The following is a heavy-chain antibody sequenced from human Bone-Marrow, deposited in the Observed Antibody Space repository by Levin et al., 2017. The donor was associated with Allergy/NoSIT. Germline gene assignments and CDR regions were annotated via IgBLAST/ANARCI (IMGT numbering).Heavy chain of an antibody. CDR3: ARDPAYGALDY. D-gene: IGHD4-17*01. CDR2: IWHDGSKE. Sequence: TGGSLRLSCAASGFTFSSFSSHGMHWVRQSPGKGPEWVALIWHDGSKEDYVDSVKGRFTISRDNSKNTLYLQMNRLRVEDTAVYYCARDPAYGALDYWGQGVLVIVSS. V-gene: IGHV3-33*01. CDR1: GFTFSSFSSHG. J-gene: IGHJ4*02.